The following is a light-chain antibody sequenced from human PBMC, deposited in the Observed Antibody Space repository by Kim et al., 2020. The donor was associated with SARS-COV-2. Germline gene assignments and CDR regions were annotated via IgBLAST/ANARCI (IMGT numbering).Light chain of an antibody. Sequence: DIQLTQSPSTLSAFVGDRVTITCQASQNIGTSLAWYQHKPGKAPTLLIFGASNLQSGAPSRFSGSGSGTEFTLSVHSLHPDDFATYYCQQYSTYWTFGQGTEVDIK. CDR3: QQYSTYWT. CDR1: QNIGTS. V-gene: IGKV1-5*01. J-gene: IGKJ1*01. CDR2: GAS.